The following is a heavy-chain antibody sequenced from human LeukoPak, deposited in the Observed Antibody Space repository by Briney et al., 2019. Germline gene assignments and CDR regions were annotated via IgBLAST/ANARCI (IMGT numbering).Heavy chain of an antibody. CDR1: GGSISSYY. CDR2: IYYSGST. V-gene: IGHV4-59*01. D-gene: IGHD4-17*01. Sequence: SETLSLTCTVSGGSISSYYWSWIRQPPGKGLEWIGYIYYSGSTNYNPSLKSRVTISVDTSKNQFSLKLSSVTAADTAVYYCARVNDYGDKAPSFDYYYYGMDVWGQGTTVTVSS. J-gene: IGHJ6*02. CDR3: ARVNDYGDKAPSFDYYYYGMDV.